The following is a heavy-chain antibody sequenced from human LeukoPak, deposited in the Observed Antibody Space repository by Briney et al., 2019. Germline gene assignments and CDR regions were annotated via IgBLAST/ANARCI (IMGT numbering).Heavy chain of an antibody. D-gene: IGHD1-14*01. Sequence: GEPLKISGQRSGSTFPTYWIGWARRLSGKGLEWMGIIHPGASVTKYGPSFKGQVTISADKSTSTAYLQWSSLKASDTAMYYCARRITPGGLDVWGQGTTVTVSS. CDR3: ARRITPGGLDV. J-gene: IGHJ6*02. V-gene: IGHV5-51*01. CDR1: GSTFPTYW. CDR2: IHPGASVT.